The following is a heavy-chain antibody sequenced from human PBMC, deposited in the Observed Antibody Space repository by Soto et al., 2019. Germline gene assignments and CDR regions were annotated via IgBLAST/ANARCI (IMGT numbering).Heavy chain of an antibody. D-gene: IGHD6-6*01. J-gene: IGHJ4*02. CDR3: ARDLAARPGYYFDY. CDR2: IYSGGST. CDR1: GFTVSSNY. V-gene: IGHV3-66*01. Sequence: GGSLRLSCAASGFTVSSNYMSWVRQAPGKGLEWVSVIYSGGSTNYANSVKGRFTISRDNSKNTLYFQMNNLRAEDTAVYYCARDLAARPGYYFDYWGQGNLVTVSS.